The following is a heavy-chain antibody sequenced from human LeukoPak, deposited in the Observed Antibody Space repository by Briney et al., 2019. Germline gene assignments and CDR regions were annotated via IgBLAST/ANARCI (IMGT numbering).Heavy chain of an antibody. CDR1: GFTFSSYP. J-gene: IGHJ3*02. CDR3: AREAAFDM. CDR2: ISSSSTYT. V-gene: IGHV3-21*06. Sequence: PGGSLRPSCAASGFTFSSYPMNWVRQAPGKGLEWVSSISSSSTYTFYADSVKGRFTISRDNAKNSLYLQMNSLRAEDTAVYYCAREAAFDMWGQGTMVAVSS.